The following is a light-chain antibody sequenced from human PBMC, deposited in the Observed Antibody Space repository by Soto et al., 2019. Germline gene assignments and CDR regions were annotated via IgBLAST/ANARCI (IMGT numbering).Light chain of an antibody. CDR2: KAS. CDR3: QQYIRDSPYT. Sequence: DIQMTQFPSTLSASIGDRVTITCRASQTISSSLAWYQQKPGKAPKLLIYKASNLETGVPSRFSGSGSGTEFALTISSLQPDDFATYYCQQYIRDSPYTFGQGTRLEIK. V-gene: IGKV1-5*03. CDR1: QTISSS. J-gene: IGKJ2*01.